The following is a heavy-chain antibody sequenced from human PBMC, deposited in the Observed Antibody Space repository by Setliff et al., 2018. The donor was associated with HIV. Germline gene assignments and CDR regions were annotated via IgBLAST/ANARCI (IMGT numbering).Heavy chain of an antibody. CDR2: MSYDGNNK. CDR3: AREGSSWPYYYYYMDV. D-gene: IGHD6-13*01. CDR1: GFIFSSYA. V-gene: IGHV3-30*07. J-gene: IGHJ6*03. Sequence: GGSLRLSCAASGFIFSSYAMHWVRQAPGKGLEWVAVMSYDGNNKYYADSVKGRFTISRDNAKNSLYLQTNSLRAEDTAVYYCAREGSSWPYYYYYMDVWGKGTTVTVSS.